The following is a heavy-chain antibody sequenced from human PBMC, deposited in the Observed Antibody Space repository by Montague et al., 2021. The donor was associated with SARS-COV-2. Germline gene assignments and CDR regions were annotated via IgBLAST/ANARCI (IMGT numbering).Heavy chain of an antibody. Sequence: SLSLSLAASGFTFSSYAMHWVRQAPGKGLEWVAAISYDGSNKYYADSVKGRFTISRDNSKNTLYLQMNSLRAEDTAVYYCAGDYIVGYVWGSYLDFDYWGQGTLVTVSS. V-gene: IGHV3-30*04. J-gene: IGHJ4*02. CDR1: GFTFSSYA. CDR3: AGDYIVGYVWGSYLDFDY. CDR2: ISYDGSNK. D-gene: IGHD3-16*02.